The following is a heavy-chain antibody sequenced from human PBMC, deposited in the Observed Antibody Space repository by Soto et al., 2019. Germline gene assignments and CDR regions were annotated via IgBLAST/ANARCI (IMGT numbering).Heavy chain of an antibody. Sequence: ASVKVSCKASGYTFTGYYMHWVRQAPGQGLEWMGWINPNSGGTNYAQKFQGRVTMTRDTSISTAYMELSRLRSDDTAVYYCARSIVGATYYYYYGMDVWGQGTTVTVS. CDR2: INPNSGGT. D-gene: IGHD1-26*01. J-gene: IGHJ6*02. CDR3: ARSIVGATYYYYYGMDV. CDR1: GYTFTGYY. V-gene: IGHV1-2*02.